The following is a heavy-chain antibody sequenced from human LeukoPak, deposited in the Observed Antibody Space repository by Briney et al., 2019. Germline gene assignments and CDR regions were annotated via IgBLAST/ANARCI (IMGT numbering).Heavy chain of an antibody. J-gene: IGHJ4*02. CDR3: ARHGVAGTPYYFGY. D-gene: IGHD6-19*01. CDR1: GYSISSGYY. V-gene: IGHV4-38-2*01. CDR2: IYHSGST. Sequence: PSETLSLTCAVSGYSISSGYYWGWIRQPPGKGLEWIGSIYHSGSTYYNPSLKSRVTISVDTSKNQFSLKLSSVTAADTAVYYCARHGVAGTPYYFGYWGQGTLVTVSS.